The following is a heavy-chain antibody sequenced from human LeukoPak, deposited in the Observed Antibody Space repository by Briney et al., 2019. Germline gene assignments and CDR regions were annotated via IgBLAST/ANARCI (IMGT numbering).Heavy chain of an antibody. J-gene: IGHJ5*02. CDR1: GGTFSSYA. V-gene: IGHV1-69*05. CDR2: IIPIFGTA. D-gene: IGHD5-18*01. CDR3: ARGDTAMVTLPYNWFDP. Sequence: GASVKVSCKASGGTFSSYAISWVRQAPGQGLEWMGGIIPIFGTANYAQKFQGRVTITTDESTSTAYMELSSLRSEDTAVYYCARGDTAMVTLPYNWFDPWGQGTLVTVSS.